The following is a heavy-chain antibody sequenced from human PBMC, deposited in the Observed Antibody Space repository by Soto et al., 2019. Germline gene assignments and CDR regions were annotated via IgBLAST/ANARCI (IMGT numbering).Heavy chain of an antibody. V-gene: IGHV1-18*01. CDR3: ARAILTYSSSWPYYFDY. CDR2: ISAYNGNT. J-gene: IGHJ4*02. Sequence: GASVKVSCKASGYTFTSYGISWVRQAPGQGLEWMGWISAYNGNTNYAQKLQGRVTMTTDTSTSTAYMELRSLRSDDTSVYYCARAILTYSSSWPYYFDYWGQGTLVTVSS. D-gene: IGHD6-13*01. CDR1: GYTFTSYG.